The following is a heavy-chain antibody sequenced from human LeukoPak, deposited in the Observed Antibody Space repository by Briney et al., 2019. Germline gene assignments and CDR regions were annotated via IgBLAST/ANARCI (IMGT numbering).Heavy chain of an antibody. CDR1: GFTFSSYS. CDR2: ISSSSTI. Sequence: PGGSLRLSCAASGFTFSSYSMNWVRQAPGKGLEWVSSISSSSTIYYADSVKGRFTISRDNAKNSLYLQMNSLRAEDTAVYYCARETTYYDILTGYQDYYYMDVWGKGTTVTVSS. CDR3: ARETTYYDILTGYQDYYYMDV. V-gene: IGHV3-48*01. D-gene: IGHD3-9*01. J-gene: IGHJ6*03.